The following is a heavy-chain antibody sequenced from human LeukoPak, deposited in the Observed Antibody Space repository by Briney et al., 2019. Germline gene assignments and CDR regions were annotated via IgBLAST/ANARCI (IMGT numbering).Heavy chain of an antibody. Sequence: GGSLRLSCTGSGFNFNMFAMNWVRQAPGQALEWVSGLSRGGGTTNYADSVKGRFTISRDKSKNMVFLQMNSLRPEDTAVYYCAKEQRIRHCSEGVCMEGYYFDYWGQGSLVTVSS. CDR1: GFNFNMFA. CDR2: LSRGGGTT. J-gene: IGHJ4*02. CDR3: AKEQRIRHCSEGVCMEGYYFDY. V-gene: IGHV3-23*01. D-gene: IGHD2-8*01.